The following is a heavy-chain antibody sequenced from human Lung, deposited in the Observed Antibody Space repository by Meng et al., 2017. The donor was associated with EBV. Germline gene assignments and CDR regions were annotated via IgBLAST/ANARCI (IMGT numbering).Heavy chain of an antibody. CDR2: MNPNRGTT. J-gene: IGHJ4*02. V-gene: IGHV1-8*01. CDR1: GYTFTSYD. Sequence: QVQVVQSGAEVNKPRASVKVSGKASGYTFTSYDSHWVRQGTGQGLEWMGWMNPNRGTTGYAQKFQGRVTMTRNISKSTAYMDLSSLRSEDTAVYYCATGVADFEYWGQGTLVTVSS. D-gene: IGHD6-19*01. CDR3: ATGVADFEY.